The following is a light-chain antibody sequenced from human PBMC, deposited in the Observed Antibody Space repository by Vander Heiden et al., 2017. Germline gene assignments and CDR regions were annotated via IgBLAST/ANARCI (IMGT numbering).Light chain of an antibody. CDR2: LSS. CDR1: QSLLHSNGYNY. Sequence: DIVMTHFPLSLPATPGEPASISCRSSQSLLHSNGYNYLDWYLQKPGQSPQLLIYLSSTRASGVPDRFSGSGSGTDFTLKISRVEAEDVGVYYCMQALQTPPYTFGQGTKLEI. J-gene: IGKJ2*01. CDR3: MQALQTPPYT. V-gene: IGKV2-28*01.